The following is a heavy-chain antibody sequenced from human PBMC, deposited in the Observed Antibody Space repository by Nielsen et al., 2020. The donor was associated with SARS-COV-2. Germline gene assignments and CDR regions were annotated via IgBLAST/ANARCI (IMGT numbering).Heavy chain of an antibody. CDR2: INPTNGGT. D-gene: IGHD5-18*01. Sequence: ASVKVSCKASGYTFTNHYMHWVRQAPGQGLEWMGLINPTNGGTTYAQKFLGTVTLTTDTSISTAYMDLSRLRSDDTAVYYCARDEYNYGYNWFDTWGQGTLVTVSS. CDR3: ARDEYNYGYNWFDT. V-gene: IGHV1-2*06. CDR1: GYTFTNHY. J-gene: IGHJ5*02.